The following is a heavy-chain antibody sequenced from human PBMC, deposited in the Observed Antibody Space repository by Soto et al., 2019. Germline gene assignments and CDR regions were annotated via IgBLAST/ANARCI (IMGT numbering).Heavy chain of an antibody. CDR1: GGSISSSNW. D-gene: IGHD6-19*01. Sequence: NPSETLSLTCAVSGGSISSSNWWSWVRQPPGKGLEWIGEIYHSGSTNYNPSLKSRVTISVDKSKNQFSLKLSSVTAADTAVYYCARDIAVAGTNYFDYWGQGTLVTVSS. J-gene: IGHJ4*02. CDR3: ARDIAVAGTNYFDY. CDR2: IYHSGST. V-gene: IGHV4-4*02.